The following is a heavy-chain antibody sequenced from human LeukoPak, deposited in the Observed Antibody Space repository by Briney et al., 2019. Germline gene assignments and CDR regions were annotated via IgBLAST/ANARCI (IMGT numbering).Heavy chain of an antibody. J-gene: IGHJ6*03. CDR2: IGYSGST. V-gene: IGHV4-39*01. Sequence: PSETLSLTCTVSGGSISSSSYYWGWIRQPPGKGLEWIGSIGYSGSTYYNPSLKSRVTISVDTSKNQFSLKLSSVTAADTAVYYCARLRIAARRALGYYYYYMDVWGKGTTVTVSS. D-gene: IGHD6-6*01. CDR3: ARLRIAARRALGYYYYYMDV. CDR1: GGSISSSSYY.